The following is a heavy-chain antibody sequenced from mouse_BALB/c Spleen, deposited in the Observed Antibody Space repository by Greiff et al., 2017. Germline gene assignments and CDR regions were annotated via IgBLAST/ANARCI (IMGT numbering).Heavy chain of an antibody. CDR2: IDHSGSET. J-gene: IGHJ4*01. Sequence: QVQLQQSGPQLVRPGASVKISCKASGYSFSSYWMHWVKQRPGQGLEWIGMIDHSGSETRLNQKFKDKATLTVDKSSSTAYMQLSSPTSEDSAFSCCAPYGHFYAMDYWGQGTSVTVSS. CDR3: APYGHFYAMDY. V-gene: IGHV1S74*01. D-gene: IGHD1-1*02. CDR1: GYSFSSYW.